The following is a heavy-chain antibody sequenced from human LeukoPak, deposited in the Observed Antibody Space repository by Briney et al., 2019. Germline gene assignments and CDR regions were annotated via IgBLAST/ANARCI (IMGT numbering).Heavy chain of an antibody. CDR3: AKEGRDYVWGSYTSYYYYYYMDV. CDR1: GFTFSTYS. CDR2: ISSSGTYI. J-gene: IGHJ6*03. D-gene: IGHD3-16*01. V-gene: IGHV3-21*01. Sequence: GGSLRLSCAASGFTFSTYSMNWVRQAPGKGLEWVSSISSSGTYIYYADSVKGRFTISKDNSKNTLYLRMNSLRAEDTAVYYCAKEGRDYVWGSYTSYYYYYYMDVWGKGTTVTVSS.